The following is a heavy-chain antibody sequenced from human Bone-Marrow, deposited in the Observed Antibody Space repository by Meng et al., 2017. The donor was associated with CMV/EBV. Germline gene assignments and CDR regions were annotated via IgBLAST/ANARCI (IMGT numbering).Heavy chain of an antibody. J-gene: IGHJ5*02. CDR2: ISSSSSTI. CDR1: GFTFSKYN. D-gene: IGHD3-10*01. V-gene: IGHV3-48*01. Sequence: GGSLRLSCAASGFTFSKYNMNWVRQAPGKGREWVSYISSSSSTIYYADSGKGRFIISRDHSKNTLYLQMNTLRAEDTAVYYCARGFGGAAVNWFDPWGQGTLVTVSS. CDR3: ARGFGGAAVNWFDP.